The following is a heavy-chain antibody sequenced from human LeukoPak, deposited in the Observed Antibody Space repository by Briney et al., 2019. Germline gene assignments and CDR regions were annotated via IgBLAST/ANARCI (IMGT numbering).Heavy chain of an antibody. V-gene: IGHV4-39*01. J-gene: IGHJ5*02. Sequence: PSETLSLTCTVSGGSISSSSYYWGWIRQPPGKGLEWIGSIYYSGSTYYNPSLKSRVTISVDTSKNQFSLKLSSVTAADTAVYYCARHLRYSGICESWGQGTLVTVSS. CDR2: IYYSGST. CDR1: GGSISSSSYY. D-gene: IGHD1-26*01. CDR3: ARHLRYSGICES.